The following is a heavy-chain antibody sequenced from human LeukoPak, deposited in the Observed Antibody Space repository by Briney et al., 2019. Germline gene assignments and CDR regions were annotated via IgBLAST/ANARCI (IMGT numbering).Heavy chain of an antibody. CDR3: ARHGYSSSWYTNWSYYYYMDV. Sequence: PGESLKISCKGSGYSFTSYWIGWVRQVPGKGLEWMGIIYPGDSDTRYSPSFQGQVTISADKSISTAYLQWSSLKASDTAMYYCARHGYSSSWYTNWSYYYYMDVWGKGTTVTVPS. D-gene: IGHD6-13*01. CDR2: IYPGDSDT. J-gene: IGHJ6*03. CDR1: GYSFTSYW. V-gene: IGHV5-51*01.